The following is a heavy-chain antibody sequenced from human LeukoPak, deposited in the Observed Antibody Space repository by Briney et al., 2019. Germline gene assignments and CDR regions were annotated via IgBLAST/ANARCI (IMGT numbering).Heavy chain of an antibody. D-gene: IGHD2-15*01. CDR2: INHSGST. CDR3: ASRNPVPRGDFDY. J-gene: IGHJ4*02. V-gene: IGHV4-34*01. CDR1: GGSFSGYY. Sequence: SETLSLTCAVYGGSFSGYYWSWIRQPPGKGLEWIGEINHSGSTNYNPSLKSRVSISVDTSKNQFSLKLSSVTAADTAVYYCASRNPVPRGDFDYWGQGTLVTVSS.